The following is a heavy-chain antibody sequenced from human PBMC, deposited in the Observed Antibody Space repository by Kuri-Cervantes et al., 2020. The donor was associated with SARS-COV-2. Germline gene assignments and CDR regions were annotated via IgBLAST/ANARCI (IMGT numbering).Heavy chain of an antibody. J-gene: IGHJ6*04. Sequence: GGSLRLSCAASGFTFSSYEMNWVRQAPGKGLEWVANIKQDGSEKYYVDSVKGRFTISRDNANNSLYLQMNSLRAEDTAVYYCALDGVWGKGTTVTVSS. CDR1: GFTFSSYE. CDR2: IKQDGSEK. V-gene: IGHV3-7*01. CDR3: ALDGV. D-gene: IGHD3-3*01.